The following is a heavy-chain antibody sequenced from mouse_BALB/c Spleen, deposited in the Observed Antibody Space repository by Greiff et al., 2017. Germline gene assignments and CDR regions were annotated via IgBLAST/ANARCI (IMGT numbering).Heavy chain of an antibody. CDR1: GFTFTDYY. V-gene: IGHV7-3*02. CDR2: IRNKANGYTT. Sequence: EVQLVESGGGLVQPGGSLRLSCATSGFTFTDYYMSWVRQPPGKALEWLGFIRNKANGYTTEYSASVKGRFTISRDNSQSILYLQMNTLRAEDSATYYCARDTGGRFAYWGQGTLVTVSA. CDR3: ARDTGGRFAY. J-gene: IGHJ3*01.